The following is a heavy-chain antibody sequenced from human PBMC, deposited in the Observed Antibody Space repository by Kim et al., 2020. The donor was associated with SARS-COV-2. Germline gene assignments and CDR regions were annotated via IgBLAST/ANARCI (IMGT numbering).Heavy chain of an antibody. D-gene: IGHD2-2*01. CDR3: ARGRAGVVPAPVLGIGPHYEYFIMDV. J-gene: IGHJ6*02. CDR1: GESFSGYQ. V-gene: IGHV4-34*01. CDR2: INHSGSI. Sequence: SETLSLTCAVYGESFSGYQWSWIRQPQGKGLEWIGQINHSGSIHYTQSLKSRVTISTDTSKNQFSLKLTSVTAADTAFYYCARGRAGVVPAPVLGIGPHYEYFIMDVWGRGTTVTVSS.